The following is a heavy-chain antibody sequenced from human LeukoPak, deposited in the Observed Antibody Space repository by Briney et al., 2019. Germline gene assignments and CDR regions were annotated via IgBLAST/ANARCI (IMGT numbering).Heavy chain of an antibody. CDR3: QARHGY. CDR1: GFTFSSFA. CDR2: ISGSGGST. J-gene: IGHJ4*01. D-gene: IGHD6-6*01. Sequence: GGSLRLSCAASGFTFSSFAMTWVRQAPGKGLEWVSAISGSGGSTYYADSVKGRFTVSRDSSKNTLYLQMNSLRAADTAVYYCQARHGYWGHGTLVTVSS. V-gene: IGHV3-23*01.